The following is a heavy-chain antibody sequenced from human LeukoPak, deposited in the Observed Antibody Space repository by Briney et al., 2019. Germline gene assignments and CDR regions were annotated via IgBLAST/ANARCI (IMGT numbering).Heavy chain of an antibody. Sequence: PSETLSLTCTVSGGSISSGGYYWSWIRQPPGKGLEWIGYIYHSGSTYYNPSLKSRVTISVDTSKNQFSLKLSSVTAADTAVYYCARRISGSYHFDSWGQGTLVAVSS. J-gene: IGHJ4*02. D-gene: IGHD1-26*01. CDR3: ARRISGSYHFDS. CDR1: GGSISSGGYY. CDR2: IYHSGST. V-gene: IGHV4-30-2*01.